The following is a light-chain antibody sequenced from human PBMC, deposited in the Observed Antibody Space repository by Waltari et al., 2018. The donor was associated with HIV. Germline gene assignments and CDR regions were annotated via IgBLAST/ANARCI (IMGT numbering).Light chain of an antibody. V-gene: IGKV2D-29*02. CDR3: MQSIQLPIT. CDR1: QSLLHSDGKTY. Sequence: DIVMTQTPLSLSVTPGQPASISCKSSQSLLHSDGKTYLYWYLQKPGQSPHLLIYEVSNRCSGVPDRLSGSGSGTDCTLKISRVEAEDVGVYYCMQSIQLPITFGQGTRLEIK. CDR2: EVS. J-gene: IGKJ5*01.